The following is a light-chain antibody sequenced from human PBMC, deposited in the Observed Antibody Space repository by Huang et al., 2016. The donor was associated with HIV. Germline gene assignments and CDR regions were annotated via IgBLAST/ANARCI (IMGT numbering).Light chain of an antibody. CDR3: QQYNDWPLT. CDR2: GVS. Sequence: EIVMTQSPATLSVSPGERVTLSCRASQSLSSQLAWYQQKRGQAPRPLLYGVSTRATDIPARFSGSGSRTDFTLTINSLQSEDFATYYCQQYNDWPLTFGQGTEVEIK. V-gene: IGKV3-15*01. CDR1: QSLSSQ. J-gene: IGKJ1*01.